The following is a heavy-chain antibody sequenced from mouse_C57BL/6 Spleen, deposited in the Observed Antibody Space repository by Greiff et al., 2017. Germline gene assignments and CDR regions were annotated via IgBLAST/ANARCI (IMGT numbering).Heavy chain of an antibody. Sequence: QVQLQQSGPGLVAPSQSLSITCTVSGFSLTSYGVDWVRQPPGKGLEWLGVIWGGGSTNYNSALMSSLSISKDNSKSQVFLKMHSLLTDDTAMYYCAKSLISTVVAPFAYWGQGTLVTVSA. D-gene: IGHD1-1*01. V-gene: IGHV2-9*01. J-gene: IGHJ3*01. CDR2: IWGGGST. CDR3: AKSLISTVVAPFAY. CDR1: GFSLTSYG.